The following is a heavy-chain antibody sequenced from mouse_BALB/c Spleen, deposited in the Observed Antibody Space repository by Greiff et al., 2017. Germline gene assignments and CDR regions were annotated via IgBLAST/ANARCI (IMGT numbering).Heavy chain of an antibody. D-gene: IGHD1-2*01. J-gene: IGHJ2*01. CDR3: ARDTAYYFDY. CDR2: IRNKANGYTT. Sequence: DVMLVESGGGLVQPGGSLRLSCATSGFTFPDYYMSWVRQPPGKALEWLGFIRNKANGYTTEYSASVKGRFTISRDNSQSILYLQMNTLRAEDSATYYCARDTAYYFDYWGQGTTLTVSS. V-gene: IGHV7-3*02. CDR1: GFTFPDYY.